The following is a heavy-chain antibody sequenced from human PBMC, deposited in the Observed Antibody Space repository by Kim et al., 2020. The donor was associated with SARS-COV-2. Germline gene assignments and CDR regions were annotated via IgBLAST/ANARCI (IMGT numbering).Heavy chain of an antibody. CDR2: SAK. CDR3: ATGSGYHDF. D-gene: IGHD3-22*01. Sequence: SAKYYVDSVKGRFTISRDNAKNSLYLQMNSLRAEDTSSYYCATGSGYHDFWGQGTLVTVSS. V-gene: IGHV3-7*01. J-gene: IGHJ4*02.